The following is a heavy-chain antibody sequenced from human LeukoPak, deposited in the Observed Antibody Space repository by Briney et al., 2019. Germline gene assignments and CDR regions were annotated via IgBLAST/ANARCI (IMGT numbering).Heavy chain of an antibody. J-gene: IGHJ4*02. CDR1: RFTFTTYS. CDR2: ISYDGTNK. Sequence: GGSLRLSCAASRFTFTTYSMHWVRQAPGRGLEWVAVISYDGTNKYYGGSVKGRFTISRDNSKNTLYLQMNSLREDDTAVYYCARDSYGDYYFDYWGQGTLVTVSS. CDR3: ARDSYGDYYFDY. V-gene: IGHV3-30*03. D-gene: IGHD4-17*01.